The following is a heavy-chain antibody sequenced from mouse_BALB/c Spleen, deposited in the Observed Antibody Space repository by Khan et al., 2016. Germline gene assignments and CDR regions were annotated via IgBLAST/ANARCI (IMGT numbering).Heavy chain of an antibody. CDR2: INPGSGGT. V-gene: IGHV1-54*01. CDR1: GYAFTNYL. D-gene: IGHD3-2*01. J-gene: IGHJ3*01. CDR3: ARGQLGLPWFAY. Sequence: QVQLQQSGAELVRPGTSVKVSCKASGYAFTNYLLEWVKQRPGQGLEWIGVINPGSGGTNYNEKLKGKATLTADKSSSTAYMQLSSLTSDDSAVYYCARGQLGLPWFAYWGQGTLVTVSA.